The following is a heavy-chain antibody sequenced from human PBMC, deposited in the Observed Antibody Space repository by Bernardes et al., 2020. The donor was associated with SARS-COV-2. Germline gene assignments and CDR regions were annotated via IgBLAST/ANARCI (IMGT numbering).Heavy chain of an antibody. CDR2: ISYDGSEK. Sequence: SLRLSCAASGFVFSSYGMHWVRQAPGKGLEWVAVISYDGSEKYYGDSVKGRFTISRDNSKNTLYLQMNSLRAEDTAVYYCAKERPVNRVVANYYYYAMDVWGQGTVVTVSS. J-gene: IGHJ6*02. CDR1: GFVFSSYG. D-gene: IGHD3-22*01. CDR3: AKERPVNRVVANYYYYAMDV. V-gene: IGHV3-30*18.